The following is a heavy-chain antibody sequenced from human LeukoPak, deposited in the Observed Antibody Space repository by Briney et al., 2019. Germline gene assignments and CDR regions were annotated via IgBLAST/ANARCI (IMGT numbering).Heavy chain of an antibody. CDR1: GGSIISSCYY. V-gene: IGHV4-39*01. D-gene: IGHD2-15*01. CDR2: IYYSGST. J-gene: IGHJ5*02. CDR3: AKQQGGRNWFDP. Sequence: SETLSLTCTVSGGSIISSCYYRGWIRQPPGKGLEWIGSIYYSGSTYYNPSLKSRVTISVDTSKNQFSLKLSSVTAADTAVYYCAKQQGGRNWFDPWGQGTLVTVSS.